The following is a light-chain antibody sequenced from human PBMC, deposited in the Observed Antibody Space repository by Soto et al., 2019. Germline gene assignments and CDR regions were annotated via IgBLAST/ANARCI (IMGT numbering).Light chain of an antibody. CDR1: QSISTH. CDR3: QQYSSNLYT. CDR2: DAS. Sequence: EIQMTQSPSTLSASVGDRVTSTCRASQSISTHLAWYQQKPGKAPEVLIYDASTLESGVPSRFSGSGSGTKFTLTISSLQPDDFATYYCQQYSSNLYTFGQGTKLEIK. J-gene: IGKJ2*01. V-gene: IGKV1-5*01.